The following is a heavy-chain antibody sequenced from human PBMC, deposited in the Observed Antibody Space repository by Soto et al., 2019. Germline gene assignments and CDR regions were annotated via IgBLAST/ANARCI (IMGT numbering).Heavy chain of an antibody. Sequence: KPGGSLRLSCVVSGFTFSSYSFNWVRQAPGKGLEWVSSISSTSSYKYYSDTVKGRFTISRDNAKKSLYLQLNSLRDEDTAVYYCARVWEMPTIWPYYYNGMDVWGRGTTVTVSS. CDR3: ARVWEMPTIWPYYYNGMDV. J-gene: IGHJ6*02. V-gene: IGHV3-21*01. CDR2: ISSTSSYK. D-gene: IGHD1-26*01. CDR1: GFTFSSYS.